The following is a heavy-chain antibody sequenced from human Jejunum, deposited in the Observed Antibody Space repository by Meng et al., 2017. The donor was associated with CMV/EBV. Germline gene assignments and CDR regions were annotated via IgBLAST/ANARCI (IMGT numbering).Heavy chain of an antibody. CDR3: ARGWRFGGPHYFDY. CDR2: IGNTGGPI. J-gene: IGHJ4*02. V-gene: IGHV3-11*01. Sequence: ASGFPFSDYQIIWIRQAPGKGLGSVSFIGNTGGPIYSADSVRGRFTISRDNAKNSLYLQMDSLRDDDTAVYYCARGWRFGGPHYFDYWGQGTLVTVSS. D-gene: IGHD2-21*01. CDR1: GFPFSDYQ.